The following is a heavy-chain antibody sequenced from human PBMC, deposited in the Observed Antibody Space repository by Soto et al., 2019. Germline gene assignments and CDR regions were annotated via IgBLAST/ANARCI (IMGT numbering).Heavy chain of an antibody. Sequence: QVQLVQSGAEVKNPGASVKVSCKASGYTFITYGINWVRQAPGQGLEWMAWISAYNGNTYYAQNFQVRVTITTDTSTSTAYMELRSLRSDDTAIYYCARGTSKDFWGQGTLVTVSS. CDR1: GYTFITYG. V-gene: IGHV1-18*01. CDR3: ARGTSKDF. J-gene: IGHJ4*02. CDR2: ISAYNGNT.